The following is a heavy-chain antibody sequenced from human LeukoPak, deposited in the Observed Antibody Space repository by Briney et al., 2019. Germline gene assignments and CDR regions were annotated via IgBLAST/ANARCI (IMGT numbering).Heavy chain of an antibody. V-gene: IGHV3-7*01. CDR2: IKHDGSTK. CDR3: ARDTARGDFDY. Sequence: GGSLRLSCAASGFTFSHYWMSWVRQAPGKGLEWVANIKHDGSTKYYVDSVKGRFTISRDNAKNSLSLQMSSLRPEDSSVYYCARDTARGDFDYWGQGTLVAVSS. D-gene: IGHD6-25*01. CDR1: GFTFSHYW. J-gene: IGHJ4*02.